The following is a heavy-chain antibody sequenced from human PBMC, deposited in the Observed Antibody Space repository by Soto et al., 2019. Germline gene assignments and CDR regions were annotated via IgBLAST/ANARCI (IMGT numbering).Heavy chain of an antibody. V-gene: IGHV3-48*01. CDR3: PRDWALLSGGYDS. J-gene: IGHJ4*02. D-gene: IGHD5-12*01. CDR2: ISPSSSTI. CDR1: GFSFSSYS. Sequence: EVQVVESGGGLVQPGGSLRLSCAASGFSFSSYSMNWVRQAPGKGLEWVSYISPSSSTIYYADSVKGRFTISRDNAKNSLYLQMNSLRAEDTAVYYCPRDWALLSGGYDSWGQGTLVTVSS.